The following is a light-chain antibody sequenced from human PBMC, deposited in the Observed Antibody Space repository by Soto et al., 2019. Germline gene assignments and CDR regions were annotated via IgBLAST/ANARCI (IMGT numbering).Light chain of an antibody. V-gene: IGLV2-14*01. CDR3: NSYTNCSAVV. CDR1: RDDIGAYDY. CDR2: EVT. Sequence: QSVLTQPASVSGSPGQSITISCAGTRDDIGAYDYVSWYQQHPGNAPKLLVYEVTNRPSGVSDRFSGSKSGNTASLTISGLQDEDEDDYYCNSYTNCSAVVFGGGTKVT. J-gene: IGLJ3*02.